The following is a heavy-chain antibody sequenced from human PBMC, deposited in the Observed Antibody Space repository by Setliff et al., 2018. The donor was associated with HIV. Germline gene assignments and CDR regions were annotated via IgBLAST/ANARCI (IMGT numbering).Heavy chain of an antibody. CDR1: GGSISSGGYY. CDR3: ASLDGSESPYIYYYYMDV. D-gene: IGHD3-10*01. V-gene: IGHV4-31*03. CDR2: IYYSGST. J-gene: IGHJ6*03. Sequence: SETLSLTCTVSGGSISSGGYYWSWIRQQPGKGLEWIGYIYYSGSTYYNPSLKSRFTISVDTSKNRFSLTLRSVTAADTAVYYCASLDGSESPYIYYYYMDVWGEGTAVTVSS.